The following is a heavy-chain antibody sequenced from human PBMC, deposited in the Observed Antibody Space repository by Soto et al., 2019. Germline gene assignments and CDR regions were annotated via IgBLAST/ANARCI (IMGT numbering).Heavy chain of an antibody. D-gene: IGHD6-19*01. J-gene: IGHJ3*02. Sequence: PGESLKISCKGSGYSFTTYWIAWVRQMPGKGLEWMGIIYPGDSDTRYSPSFQGQVTISADKSISTAYLQWSSLKASDTAMYYCPRGIAVAGTDALDIWGQGTMVTVAS. CDR3: PRGIAVAGTDALDI. V-gene: IGHV5-51*01. CDR2: IYPGDSDT. CDR1: GYSFTTYW.